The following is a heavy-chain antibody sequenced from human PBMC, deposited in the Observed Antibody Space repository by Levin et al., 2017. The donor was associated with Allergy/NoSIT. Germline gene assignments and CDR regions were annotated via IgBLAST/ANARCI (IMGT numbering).Heavy chain of an antibody. CDR2: IIDSGGRT. J-gene: IGHJ4*02. V-gene: IGHV3-23*01. CDR3: LSIAVADVTSADCY. Sequence: QPGGSLRLSCAASGFTFSSYGMSWVRQAPGKGLEWVSAIIDSGGRTHYAESVRGRFTISRDNSKDTLYLQMNSLRAEDTAVYYCLSIAVADVTSADCYWGQGTLVTVSS. D-gene: IGHD6-19*01. CDR1: GFTFSSYG.